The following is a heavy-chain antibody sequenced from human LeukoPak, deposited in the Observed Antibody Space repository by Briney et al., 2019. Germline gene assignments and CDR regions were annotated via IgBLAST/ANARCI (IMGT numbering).Heavy chain of an antibody. CDR3: AKDGTTTITFDY. J-gene: IGHJ4*02. CDR2: ISGSGGSI. Sequence: GGSLRLSCAASGFTFSSYSMNWVRQAPGKGLEWVSVISGSGGSIYYRDSVKGRFTISRDNSKNTLYLQMNSLRAEDTAVYYCAKDGTTTITFDYWGQGTLVTVSS. D-gene: IGHD1-1*01. CDR1: GFTFSSYS. V-gene: IGHV3-23*01.